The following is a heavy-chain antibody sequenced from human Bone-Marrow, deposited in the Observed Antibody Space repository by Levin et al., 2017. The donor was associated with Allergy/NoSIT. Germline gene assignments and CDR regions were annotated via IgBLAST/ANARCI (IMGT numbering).Heavy chain of an antibody. CDR1: GFTFSSYG. Sequence: PGGSLRLSCAASGFTFSSYGMHWVRQAPGKGLEWVAVIWYDGSNKYYADSVKGRFTISRDNSKNTLYLQMNSLRAEDTAVYYCAREPRDHTPYVSAAARLGDWFDPWGQGTLVTVSS. V-gene: IGHV3-33*01. CDR3: AREPRDHTPYVSAAARLGDWFDP. J-gene: IGHJ5*02. D-gene: IGHD6-6*01. CDR2: IWYDGSNK.